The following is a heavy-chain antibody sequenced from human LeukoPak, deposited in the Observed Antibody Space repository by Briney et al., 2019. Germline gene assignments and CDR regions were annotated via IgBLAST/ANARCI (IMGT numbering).Heavy chain of an antibody. Sequence: VASVKVSCKASGYTFTGYYMHWVRQAPGQGLEWMGWINPNSGGTNYAQKFQGRVTMTRVTSISTDYMELSRLRSDDTAVYYCARGGRFLEWLAPVLYAFDIWGQGTMVTVSS. CDR1: GYTFTGYY. CDR3: ARGGRFLEWLAPVLYAFDI. CDR2: INPNSGGT. V-gene: IGHV1-2*02. D-gene: IGHD3-3*01. J-gene: IGHJ3*02.